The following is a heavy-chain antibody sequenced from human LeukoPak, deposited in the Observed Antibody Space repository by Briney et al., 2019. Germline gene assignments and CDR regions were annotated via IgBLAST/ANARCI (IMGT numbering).Heavy chain of an antibody. V-gene: IGHV3-74*01. CDR2: INSDGSST. J-gene: IGHJ3*02. CDR3: ARDRIPTVTTWTDI. D-gene: IGHD4-17*01. Sequence: PGGSLRLSCAASGFTFSSYWMHWVRQAPGKGLVLVSRINSDGSSTSYADSVKGRFTISRDNAKNTLYLQMNSLRAEDTAVYYCARDRIPTVTTWTDIWGQGTMVTVSS. CDR1: GFTFSSYW.